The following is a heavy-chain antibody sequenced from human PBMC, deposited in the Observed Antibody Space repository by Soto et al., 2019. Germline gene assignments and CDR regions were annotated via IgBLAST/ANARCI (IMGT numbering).Heavy chain of an antibody. CDR1: GFTFSSYS. D-gene: IGHD6-13*01. Sequence: VGSLRLSCAASGFTFSSYSMNWVRQAPGKGLEWVSSISSSSSYIYYADSVKGRFTISRDNAKNSLYLQMNSLRAEDTAVYYCARDPRTGIAAAGAQPDWFDPWGQGTLVTVSS. CDR3: ARDPRTGIAAAGAQPDWFDP. J-gene: IGHJ5*02. V-gene: IGHV3-21*01. CDR2: ISSSSSYI.